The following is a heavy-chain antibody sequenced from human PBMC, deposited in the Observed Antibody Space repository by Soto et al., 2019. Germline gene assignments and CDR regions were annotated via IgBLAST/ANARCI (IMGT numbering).Heavy chain of an antibody. CDR3: ARAGEYSSSAGVGLDY. J-gene: IGHJ4*02. V-gene: IGHV1-69*06. Sequence: SVKVSCKASGGTFSSYAISWVRQAPGQGLEWMGGIIPIFGTANYAQKFQGRVTITADKSTSTAYMELSSLRSEDTAVYYCARAGEYSSSAGVGLDYWGQGTPVTVSS. D-gene: IGHD6-6*01. CDR1: GGTFSSYA. CDR2: IIPIFGTA.